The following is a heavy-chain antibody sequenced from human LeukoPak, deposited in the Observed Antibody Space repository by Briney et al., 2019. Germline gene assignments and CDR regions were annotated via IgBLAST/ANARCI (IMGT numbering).Heavy chain of an antibody. CDR3: AGDSYGNYMDV. D-gene: IGHD4-17*01. J-gene: IGHJ6*03. Sequence: ASVKVSCKASGYTFTGYYMHWVRQAPGQGLEWMGIINPSGGSTSYAQKFQGRVTMTRDMSTSTVYMELSSLRSEDTAVYYCAGDSYGNYMDVWGKGTTVTVSS. CDR2: INPSGGST. V-gene: IGHV1-46*01. CDR1: GYTFTGYY.